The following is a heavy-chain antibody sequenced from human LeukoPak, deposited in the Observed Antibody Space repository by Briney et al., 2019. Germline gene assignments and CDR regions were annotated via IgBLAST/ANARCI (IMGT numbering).Heavy chain of an antibody. CDR2: ITGSGDRT. CDR3: ARDGDWGRYDH. D-gene: IGHD7-27*01. V-gene: IGHV3-23*01. CDR1: GFTFSSYS. J-gene: IGHJ4*02. Sequence: GSLRPSCAASGFTFSSYSMNWVRQAPGKGVEWVSGITGSGDRTYYADSVKGRFTIYRDNSKNTLYLQMNSLRAGDTAVYYCARDGDWGRYDHWGQGTLVIVSS.